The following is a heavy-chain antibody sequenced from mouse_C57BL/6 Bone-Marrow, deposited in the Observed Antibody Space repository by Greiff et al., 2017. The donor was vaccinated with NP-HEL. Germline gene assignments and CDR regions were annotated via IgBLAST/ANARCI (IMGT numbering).Heavy chain of an antibody. D-gene: IGHD1-1*01. V-gene: IGHV1-80*01. CDR3: ARCSYGDSSYWYFDV. Sequence: QVQLQQSGAELVKPGASVKISCKASGYAFSSYWMNWVKQRPGKGLEWIGQIYPGDGDTNYNGKFKGKATLTADKSSSTAYMQLSSLTSEDSAVYFCARCSYGDSSYWYFDVWGTGTTVTVSS. CDR2: IYPGDGDT. CDR1: GYAFSSYW. J-gene: IGHJ1*03.